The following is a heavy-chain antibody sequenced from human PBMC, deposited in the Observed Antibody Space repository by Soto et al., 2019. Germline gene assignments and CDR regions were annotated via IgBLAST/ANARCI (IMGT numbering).Heavy chain of an antibody. CDR2: INHSGST. V-gene: IGHV4-34*01. J-gene: IGHJ6*02. Sequence: PAGTLSLTCAVYGGSFSGYYWSWIRQPPGKGLEWIGEINHSGSTNYNPSLKSRVTISVDTTKNQFSLKLSSVTAADTAVYYCARGTGYSSSWYFRISGVDVWGQGTTVTVSS. CDR1: GGSFSGYY. D-gene: IGHD6-13*01. CDR3: ARGTGYSSSWYFRISGVDV.